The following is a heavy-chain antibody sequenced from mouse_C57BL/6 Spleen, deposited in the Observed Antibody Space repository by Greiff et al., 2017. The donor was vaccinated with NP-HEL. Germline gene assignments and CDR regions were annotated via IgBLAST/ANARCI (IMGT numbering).Heavy chain of an antibody. Sequence: EVQLVESGPGLVKPSQSLSLTCSVTGYSITSGYYWNWIRQFPGNKLEWMGYISYDGSNNYNPSLKNRISITRDTSKNQFFLKLNSVTTEDTATYYCAREDYGSSYEFAYWGQGTLVTVSA. CDR1: GYSITSGYY. D-gene: IGHD1-1*01. CDR2: ISYDGSN. J-gene: IGHJ3*01. V-gene: IGHV3-6*01. CDR3: AREDYGSSYEFAY.